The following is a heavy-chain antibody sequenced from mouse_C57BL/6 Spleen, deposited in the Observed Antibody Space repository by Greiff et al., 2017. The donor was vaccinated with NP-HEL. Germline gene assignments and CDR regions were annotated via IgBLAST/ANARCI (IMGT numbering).Heavy chain of an antibody. CDR2: IYPGSGST. V-gene: IGHV1-55*01. Sequence: VQLQQSGAELVKPGASVKMSCKASGYTFTSYWITWVKQRPGQGLEWIGDIYPGSGSTNYNEKFKSKATLTVDTSSSTAYMQLSSLTSEDSVVYYCARGHYGSRYARDYWGQGASVTVSS. D-gene: IGHD1-1*01. J-gene: IGHJ4*01. CDR1: GYTFTSYW. CDR3: ARGHYGSRYARDY.